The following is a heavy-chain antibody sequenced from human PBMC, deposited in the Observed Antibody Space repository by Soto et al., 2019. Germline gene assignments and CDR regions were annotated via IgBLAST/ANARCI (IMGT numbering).Heavy chain of an antibody. Sequence: ESGGGLVQPGGSLRLSCAASGFIFSNFWMSWVRQAPGKGLEWVANIKEDGSEKYHVDSVKGRFTISRDNVKNLMYLQMDSLRAEDTAVYKCVRGGSHSFDYCGQGTLVTVSS. CDR3: VRGGSHSFDY. CDR1: GFIFSNFW. CDR2: IKEDGSEK. D-gene: IGHD1-26*01. V-gene: IGHV3-7*05. J-gene: IGHJ4*02.